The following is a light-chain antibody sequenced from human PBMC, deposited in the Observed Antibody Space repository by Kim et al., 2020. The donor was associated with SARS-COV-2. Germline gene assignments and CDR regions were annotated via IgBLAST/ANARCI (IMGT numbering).Light chain of an antibody. CDR1: TSNIGSNT. V-gene: IGLV1-44*01. CDR2: TNS. CDR3: AAWDDSLDGVV. Sequence: GQRVTISCSGGTSNIGSNTVNWFQQLPGTAPKLLIYTNSQRPSGVPDRFSGSKSDTSASLAISGLQSEDEADYYCAAWDDSLDGVVFGGGTK. J-gene: IGLJ2*01.